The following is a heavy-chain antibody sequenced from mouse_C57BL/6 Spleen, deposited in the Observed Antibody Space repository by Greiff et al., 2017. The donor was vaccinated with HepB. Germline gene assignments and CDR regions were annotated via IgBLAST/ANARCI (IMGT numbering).Heavy chain of an antibody. CDR1: GYSITSGYY. CDR2: ISYDGSN. J-gene: IGHJ4*01. Sequence: EVQLQESGPGLVKPSQSLSLTCSVTGYSITSGYYWNWIRQFPGNKLEWMGYISYDGSNNYNPSLKNRISITRDTSKNQFFLKLNSVTTEDTATYYCAREEYGSSGYAMDYWGQGTSVTVSS. D-gene: IGHD1-1*01. CDR3: AREEYGSSGYAMDY. V-gene: IGHV3-6*01.